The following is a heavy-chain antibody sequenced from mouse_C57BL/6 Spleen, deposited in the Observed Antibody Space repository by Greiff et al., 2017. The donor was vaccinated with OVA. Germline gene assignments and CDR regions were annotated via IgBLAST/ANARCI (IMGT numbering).Heavy chain of an antibody. J-gene: IGHJ2*01. CDR1: GYAFSSSW. Sequence: VQLQESGPELVKPGASVKISCKASGYAFSSSWMNWVKQRPGKGLEWIGRIYPGDGDTNYNGKFKGKATLTADKSSSTAYMQLSSLTSEDSAVYFCARLYDGYYYFDYWGQGTTLTVSS. CDR2: IYPGDGDT. D-gene: IGHD2-3*01. CDR3: ARLYDGYYYFDY. V-gene: IGHV1-82*01.